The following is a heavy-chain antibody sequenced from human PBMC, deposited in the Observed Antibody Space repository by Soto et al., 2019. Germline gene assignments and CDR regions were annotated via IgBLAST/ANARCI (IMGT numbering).Heavy chain of an antibody. Sequence: SVKVSCKASGGTFSSYTISWVRQAPGQGLEWMGRIIPILGIANYAQKFQGRVAITADKSTSTAYMELSSLRSEDTAVYYCARQGGIQLWTTGYFDYWGQGTLVTVSS. CDR2: IIPILGIA. J-gene: IGHJ4*02. CDR3: ARQGGIQLWTTGYFDY. CDR1: GGTFSSYT. D-gene: IGHD5-18*01. V-gene: IGHV1-69*02.